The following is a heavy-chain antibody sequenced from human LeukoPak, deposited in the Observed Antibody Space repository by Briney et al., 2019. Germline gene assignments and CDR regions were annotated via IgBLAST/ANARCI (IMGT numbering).Heavy chain of an antibody. V-gene: IGHV1-46*01. CDR1: GYTFTSYY. Sequence: ASVKVSCKASGYTFTSYYMHWVRQAPGQGLEWMGIINPSGGSTSYAQKFQGRVTMTRDMSTSTVYMEMSSLRSEDTAVYYCARESGDCGGDCYWDYWGQGTLVTVSS. D-gene: IGHD2-21*02. CDR2: INPSGGST. J-gene: IGHJ4*02. CDR3: ARESGDCGGDCYWDY.